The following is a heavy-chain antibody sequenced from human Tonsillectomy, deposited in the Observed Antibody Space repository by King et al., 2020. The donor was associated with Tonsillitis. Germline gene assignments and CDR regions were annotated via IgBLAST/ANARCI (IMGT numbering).Heavy chain of an antibody. CDR3: ARDGGGYCSGGNCYYFDY. V-gene: IGHV3-30*04. J-gene: IGHJ4*02. CDR1: GFTFSSYV. Sequence: QVQLVESGGGVVQPGRSLRLSCVVSGFTFSSYVMHWVRQAPGKGLEWVAVISYDGSNKYYADSVKGRFTISRDNSKNTLYLQMNSLRAEDTAVYYCARDGGGYCSGGNCYYFDYWGQGTLVTVSS. CDR2: ISYDGSNK. D-gene: IGHD2-15*01.